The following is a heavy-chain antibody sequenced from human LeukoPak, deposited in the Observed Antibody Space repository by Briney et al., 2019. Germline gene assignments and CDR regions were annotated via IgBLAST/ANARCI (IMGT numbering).Heavy chain of an antibody. D-gene: IGHD3-22*01. J-gene: IGHJ4*02. CDR3: ARRGHYYDSSGYYYASGPYYFDY. CDR2: IYPGDSDT. Sequence: GESLKISCQGSGYRFTDYWIGWVRQMPGKGLEWMAIIYPGDSDTRYSPSFQGQVTISADKSISTAYLQWSSLKASDTAMYYCARRGHYYDSSGYYYASGPYYFDYWGQGTLVTVSS. CDR1: GYRFTDYW. V-gene: IGHV5-51*01.